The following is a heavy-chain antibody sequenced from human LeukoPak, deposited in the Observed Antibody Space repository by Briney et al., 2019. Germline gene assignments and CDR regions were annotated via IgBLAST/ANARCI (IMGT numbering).Heavy chain of an antibody. V-gene: IGHV3-23*01. Sequence: GGSLRLSRAASGFTFSSYAMSWVRQAPGKGPEWVSAIGGRGGSTYYADSLGGRFTISRDNSKDTLYLQMNSLKVEDTATYYCGKEGGAWGQGTKVTVSS. CDR1: GFTFSSYA. D-gene: IGHD3-16*01. CDR3: GKEGGA. J-gene: IGHJ5*02. CDR2: IGGRGGST.